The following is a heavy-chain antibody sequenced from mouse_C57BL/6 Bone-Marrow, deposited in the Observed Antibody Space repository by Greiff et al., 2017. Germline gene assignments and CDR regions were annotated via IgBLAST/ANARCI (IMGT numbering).Heavy chain of an antibody. CDR3: TTLDGYYFYWYFDV. CDR2: IDPENGDT. Sequence: EVMLVESGAELVRPGASVKLSCTASGFNIKDDYMHWVKQRPEQGLEWIGWIDPENGDTEYASKFQGKATITADTSSNTAYLQLSSLTSEDTAVYYCTTLDGYYFYWYFDVWGTGTTVTVSS. V-gene: IGHV14-4*01. J-gene: IGHJ1*03. CDR1: GFNIKDDY. D-gene: IGHD2-3*01.